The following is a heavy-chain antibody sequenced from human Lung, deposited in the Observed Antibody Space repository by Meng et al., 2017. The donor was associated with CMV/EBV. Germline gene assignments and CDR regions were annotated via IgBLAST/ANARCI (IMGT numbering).Heavy chain of an antibody. CDR3: ARDVSGDDHYYNYAMDV. Sequence: SVXVSXKASGGTFSRYGFSWVRQAPGQGLEWMGGIIPIFGTANSAQKFQGRVTITTDESTSTAYMELSSLRFEDTAAYYCARDVSGDDHYYNYAMDVWGQGTTVTVSS. D-gene: IGHD5-12*01. J-gene: IGHJ6*02. V-gene: IGHV1-69*05. CDR1: GGTFSRYG. CDR2: IIPIFGTA.